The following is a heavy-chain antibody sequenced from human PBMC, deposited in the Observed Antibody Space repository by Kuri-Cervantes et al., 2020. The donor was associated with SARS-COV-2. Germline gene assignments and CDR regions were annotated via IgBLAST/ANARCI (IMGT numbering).Heavy chain of an antibody. CDR1: GGSMSPYY. J-gene: IGHJ6*02. V-gene: IGHV4-59*01. CDR3: ARYSRAWHPLGMDV. Sequence: SETLSLTCTVSGGSMSPYYWSGIRQPPGKGLEWIGNIYDSGSTNYNPSLKSRVTISLDTSKNQFSLKLNSVTAADTAVYHCARYSRAWHPLGMDVWGQGTTVNVSS. D-gene: IGHD5-18*01. CDR2: IYDSGST.